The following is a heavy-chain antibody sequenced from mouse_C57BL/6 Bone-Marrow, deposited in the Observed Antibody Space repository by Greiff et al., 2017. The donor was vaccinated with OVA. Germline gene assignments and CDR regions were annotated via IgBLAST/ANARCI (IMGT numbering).Heavy chain of an antibody. V-gene: IGHV5-12*01. CDR2: ISNGGGST. CDR1: GFTFSDYY. D-gene: IGHD3-2*01. J-gene: IGHJ4*01. Sequence: EVMLVESGGGLVQPGGSLTLSCAASGFTFSDYYMYWVRQTPEKRLEWVAYISNGGGSTYYPDTVKGRFTISRDHAKNTLYLQLSRLKSEDTAMYSCARHDPPVTAHYAMDYWGQGTSVTVSS. CDR3: ARHDPPVTAHYAMDY.